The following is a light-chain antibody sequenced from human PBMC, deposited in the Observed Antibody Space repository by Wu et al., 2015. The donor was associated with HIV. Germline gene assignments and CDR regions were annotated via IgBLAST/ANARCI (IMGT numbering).Light chain of an antibody. CDR2: AAS. V-gene: IGKV1-27*01. Sequence: DIQMTQSPSSLSPSVGDRVTITCRASQGIGNYLAWYQQKLGKGPKLLIYAASTLQSGVPSRFSGSGSGTDFTLTINSLQPEDFATYFCQQVTQYPYTFGQGTRVQIK. CDR3: QQVTQYPYT. CDR1: QGIGNY. J-gene: IGKJ2*01.